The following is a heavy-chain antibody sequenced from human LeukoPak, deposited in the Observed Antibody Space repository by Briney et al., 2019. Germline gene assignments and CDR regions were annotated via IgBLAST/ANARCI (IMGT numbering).Heavy chain of an antibody. J-gene: IGHJ4*02. CDR2: INAYNGNT. D-gene: IGHD5-12*01. CDR1: DYIFSNYG. V-gene: IGHV1-18*01. Sequence: GASVKVSCKPSDYIFSNYGITWVRQAPGQGLEWLGWINAYNGNTNYAQKLQGRVTMTTDTSTGTAYMELRSLRSDDTAVFYCARAWLRLNPYFDYWGQGTLVTVSS. CDR3: ARAWLRLNPYFDY.